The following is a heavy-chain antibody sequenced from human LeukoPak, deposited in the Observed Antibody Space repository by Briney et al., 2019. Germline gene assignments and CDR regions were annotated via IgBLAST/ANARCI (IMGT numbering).Heavy chain of an antibody. CDR3: ARTVSAAIGTDSYYYYAMDV. CDR1: GYTFTSYG. V-gene: IGHV1-18*01. J-gene: IGHJ6*02. D-gene: IGHD2-2*01. Sequence: ASVKVSCKASGYTFTSYGISWVRQAPGQELEWMDWISGYNRNTNCAQKVQGRVTMTTDTSTSTAYMELRSLRSDDTAVYYCARTVSAAIGTDSYYYYAMDVWGQGTTVTVSS. CDR2: ISGYNRNT.